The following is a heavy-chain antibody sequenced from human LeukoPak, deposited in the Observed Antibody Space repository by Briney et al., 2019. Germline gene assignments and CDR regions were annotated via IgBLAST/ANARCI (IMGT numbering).Heavy chain of an antibody. CDR3: ARGAVYYMDI. D-gene: IGHD6-19*01. Sequence: GGSLRLSCAASGFPISTNGMSWVRQAPGKGLEWVSGIVGGDGGTYYANSVKGRFIISRDNSKNTLYVQMNSLRAEDTAVYYCARGAVYYMDIWGKGTMVTISS. CDR1: GFPISTNG. J-gene: IGHJ6*03. V-gene: IGHV3-23*01. CDR2: IVGGDGGT.